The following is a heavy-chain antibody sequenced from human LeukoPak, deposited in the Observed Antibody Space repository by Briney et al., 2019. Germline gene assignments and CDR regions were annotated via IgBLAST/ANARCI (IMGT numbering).Heavy chain of an antibody. CDR1: GGSISSGSYS. V-gene: IGHV4-30-2*01. Sequence: PSQTLSLTCAVSGGSISSGSYSWSWIRQPPGKGLEWIGYIYPRGSTYYNPSLKSRVILSLDKSANEFSLNLSSVTAADTAVYYCARFSPRAMGNYLDFWGQGTLVTVSS. CDR3: ARFSPRAMGNYLDF. CDR2: IYPRGST. J-gene: IGHJ4*02. D-gene: IGHD7-27*01.